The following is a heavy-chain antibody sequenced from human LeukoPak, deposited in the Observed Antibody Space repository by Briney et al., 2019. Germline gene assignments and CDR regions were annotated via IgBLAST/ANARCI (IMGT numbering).Heavy chain of an antibody. CDR1: GFTFSSYG. CDR3: AKDRIAVAGGEAFHI. CDR2: IRYDGSNK. Sequence: PGGSLRLSCAASGFTFSSYGMHWVRQAPGKGLEWVAFIRYDGSNKYYADSVKGRFTISRDNSKNTLYLQMNSLRAEDTAVYYCAKDRIAVAGGEAFHIWVQGTMVTVPS. D-gene: IGHD6-19*01. V-gene: IGHV3-30*02. J-gene: IGHJ3*02.